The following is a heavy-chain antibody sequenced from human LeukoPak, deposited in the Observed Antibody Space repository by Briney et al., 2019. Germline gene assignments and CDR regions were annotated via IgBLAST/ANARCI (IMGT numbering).Heavy chain of an antibody. CDR2: IYYSGST. CDR3: ARGGLRYYDSSGYDY. J-gene: IGHJ4*02. V-gene: IGHV4-39*07. CDR1: GGSISSSSYY. D-gene: IGHD3-22*01. Sequence: SETLSLTCTVSGGSISSSSYYWGWIRQPPGKGLEWIGSIYYSGSTYYNPSLKSRVTISVDTSKNQFSLKLSSVTAADTAVYYCARGGLRYYDSSGYDYWGQGTLVTVSS.